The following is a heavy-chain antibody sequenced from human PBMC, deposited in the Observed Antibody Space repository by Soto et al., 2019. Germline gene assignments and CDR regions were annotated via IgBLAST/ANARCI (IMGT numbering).Heavy chain of an antibody. V-gene: IGHV1-18*01. D-gene: IGHD3-22*01. Sequence: ASVKVSCKASGYTFTSYGISWVRQAPGQGLEWMGWISAYNGNTNYAQKLQGRVTMTTDTSTSTAYMELRSLRSDDTAVYYCARDPGVYTMIVSWVQAFDIWGQGTMVNVSS. CDR3: ARDPGVYTMIVSWVQAFDI. J-gene: IGHJ3*02. CDR2: ISAYNGNT. CDR1: GYTFTSYG.